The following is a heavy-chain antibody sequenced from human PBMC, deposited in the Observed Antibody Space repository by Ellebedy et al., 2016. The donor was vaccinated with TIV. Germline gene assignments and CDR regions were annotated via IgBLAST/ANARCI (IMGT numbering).Heavy chain of an antibody. CDR1: GFTFSDYG. Sequence: GESLKISCAASGFTFSDYGIHWVRQAPGEGLEWVALIWYDGSRTYFADSVRGRFSISGDDSKNTVYLQMNSLRAEDTAMYYCARDVDGYGDYYYFDYWGQGTLVTASS. D-gene: IGHD4-17*01. CDR3: ARDVDGYGDYYYFDY. CDR2: IWYDGSRT. J-gene: IGHJ4*02. V-gene: IGHV3-33*01.